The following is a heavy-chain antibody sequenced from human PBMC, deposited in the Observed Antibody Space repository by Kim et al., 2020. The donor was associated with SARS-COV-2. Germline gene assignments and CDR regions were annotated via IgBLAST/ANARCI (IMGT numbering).Heavy chain of an antibody. Sequence: GGSLRLSCAASGFSFSSYEMNWVRQAPGKGLEWISYIGSSGNTIYYADSVKGRFTISRDNAKNSLYLQMNSLRADDTAFYYCARYWTYGGNPGYFDYWG. D-gene: IGHD4-17*01. CDR3: ARYWTYGGNPGYFDY. CDR1: GFSFSSYE. J-gene: IGHJ4*03. V-gene: IGHV3-48*03. CDR2: IGSSGNTI.